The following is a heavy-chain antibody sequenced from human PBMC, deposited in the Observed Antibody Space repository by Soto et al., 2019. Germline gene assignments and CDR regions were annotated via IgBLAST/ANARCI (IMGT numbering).Heavy chain of an antibody. D-gene: IGHD4-17*01. CDR2: ISYDGSNK. CDR3: AKDPFRLYYGDYGLWSDY. Sequence: QVQLVESGGGVVQPGRSLRLSCAASGFTFSSYGMHWVRQAPGKGLEWVAVISYDGSNKYYADSVKGRFTISRDNSKNTLYLQMNSLRAEDTAVYYCAKDPFRLYYGDYGLWSDYWGQGTLVTVSS. CDR1: GFTFSSYG. V-gene: IGHV3-30*18. J-gene: IGHJ4*02.